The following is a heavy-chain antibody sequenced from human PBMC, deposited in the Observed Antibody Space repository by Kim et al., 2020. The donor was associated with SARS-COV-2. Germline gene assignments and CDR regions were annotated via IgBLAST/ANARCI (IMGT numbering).Heavy chain of an antibody. J-gene: IGHJ4*02. CDR2: TSSNGGST. CDR3: VKDQRSIAAAGTGDY. D-gene: IGHD6-13*01. CDR1: GFTFSSYA. V-gene: IGHV3-64D*09. Sequence: GGSLRLSCSASGFTFSSYAMHWVRRAPGKGLEYVSATSSNGGSTYYADSVKGRFTISRDNSKNTLYLQMSSLRAEDTAVYYCVKDQRSIAAAGTGDYWGQGTLVTVSS.